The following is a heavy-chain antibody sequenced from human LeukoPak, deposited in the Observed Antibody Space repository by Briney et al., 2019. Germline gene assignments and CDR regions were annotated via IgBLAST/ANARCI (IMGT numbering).Heavy chain of an antibody. CDR2: IRYDGSNK. D-gene: IGHD5-18*01. CDR1: GFTFSSYG. CDR3: ARDRGYSYGPFDAFDI. Sequence: GGSLRLSCAASGFTFSSYGMHWVRQAPGRGLEWVAFIRYDGSNKYYADSVKGRFTISRDNSKNTLYLQMNSLRAEDTAVYYCARDRGYSYGPFDAFDIWGQGTMDTVSS. V-gene: IGHV3-30*02. J-gene: IGHJ3*02.